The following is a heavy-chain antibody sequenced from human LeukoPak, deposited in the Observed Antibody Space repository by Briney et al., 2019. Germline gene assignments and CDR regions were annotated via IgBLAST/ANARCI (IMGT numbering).Heavy chain of an antibody. CDR1: GGSFSGYY. CDR3: ARGRTYYDFWSGYLGAYYFDY. D-gene: IGHD3-3*01. J-gene: IGHJ4*02. Sequence: PSETLSLTCAVYGGSFSGYYWSWIRQPPGKGLEWIGEINHSGSTNYNPSLKSRVTISVDTSKNQFSLKLSSVTAADTAVYYCARGRTYYDFWSGYLGAYYFDYWGPGTLVTVSS. V-gene: IGHV4-34*01. CDR2: INHSGST.